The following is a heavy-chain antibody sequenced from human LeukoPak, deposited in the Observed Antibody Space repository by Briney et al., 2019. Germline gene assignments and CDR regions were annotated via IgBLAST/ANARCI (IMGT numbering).Heavy chain of an antibody. D-gene: IGHD6-13*01. CDR2: LSNSGST. CDR1: GGSIGSYY. J-gene: IGHJ1*01. V-gene: IGHV4-59*01. CDR3: ARATETFSWFLQH. Sequence: PSETLSLTCSVSGGSIGSYYWSWIRQPPGKGLEWIGHLSNSGSTNYNPSLQGRVTISVDTSKNQFSLKLNSVTAADTAVYYCARATETFSWFLQHWGQGTLVTVSS.